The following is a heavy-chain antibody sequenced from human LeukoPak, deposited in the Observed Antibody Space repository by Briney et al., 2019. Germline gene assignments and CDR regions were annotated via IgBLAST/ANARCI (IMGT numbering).Heavy chain of an antibody. Sequence: GGSLRLSCAASGFTLSSYAMHWVRQAPGKGLEWVAVISFDGSDKYYADSVKGRFTISRDNSKNTLYLQMNSLRAEDTAVYYCASYSYGYTPSSPFDYWGQGTLVTVSS. CDR1: GFTLSSYA. V-gene: IGHV3-30*04. D-gene: IGHD5-18*01. CDR2: ISFDGSDK. J-gene: IGHJ4*02. CDR3: ASYSYGYTPSSPFDY.